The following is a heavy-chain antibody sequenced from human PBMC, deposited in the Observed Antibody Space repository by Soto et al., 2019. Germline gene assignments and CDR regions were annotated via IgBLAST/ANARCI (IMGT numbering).Heavy chain of an antibody. D-gene: IGHD3-10*01. CDR1: GFTFSSNA. CDR3: ARASGESYPGSRVFDS. Sequence: EVQLLESGGDLVQPGGSLRLSCAASGFTFSSNAMSWVRQAPGKGLEWVSVITNTGGDTLYAHSVKGRFAISRDNSKNTLYLQMNSLRAEDTAIYYCARASGESYPGSRVFDSWGQGTRVTVSS. V-gene: IGHV3-23*01. J-gene: IGHJ4*02. CDR2: ITNTGGDT.